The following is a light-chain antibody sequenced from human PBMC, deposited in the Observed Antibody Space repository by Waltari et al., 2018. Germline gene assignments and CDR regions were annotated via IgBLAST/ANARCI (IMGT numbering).Light chain of an antibody. V-gene: IGLV2-8*01. Sequence: QSALTQPPSASGSPGQSVTISCTGTSSDVGGYNYVSWYQQHPGKAPKLMIYEVSKRPSGVPDRFSGSKSGNTDSLTVSGLQAEDEADYYCSSYVGSNNLVFGGGTKLTVL. CDR2: EVS. CDR1: SSDVGGYNY. J-gene: IGLJ3*02. CDR3: SSYVGSNNLV.